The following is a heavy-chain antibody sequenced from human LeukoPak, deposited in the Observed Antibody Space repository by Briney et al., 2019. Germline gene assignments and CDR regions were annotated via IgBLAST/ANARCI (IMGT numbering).Heavy chain of an antibody. V-gene: IGHV4-38-2*02. CDR1: GYSISSGYY. D-gene: IGHD5-12*01. Sequence: SETLSLTCTVSGYSISSGYYWGWIRQPPGKGLEWIGRIYHSGSTYYDPSLKSRVTISVDTSKNQFSLKLSSVTAADTAVYYCARGYGLSYNWFDPWGQGTLVTVSS. CDR3: ARGYGLSYNWFDP. J-gene: IGHJ5*02. CDR2: IYHSGST.